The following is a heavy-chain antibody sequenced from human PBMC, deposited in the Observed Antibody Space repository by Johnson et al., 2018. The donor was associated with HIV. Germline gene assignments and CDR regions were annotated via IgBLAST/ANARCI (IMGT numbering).Heavy chain of an antibody. J-gene: IGHJ3*01. D-gene: IGHD6-19*01. Sequence: VQLVESGGGLVQPGGSLRLSCTASGFRFSSSWMHWVRQAPGKGLVWVSRINSDGGSTAYADSVKGRFTISRENTKDTLSLQMNSLRAEDTGVYYCAKPQLLADDIVNFWGQGTMVTVSS. CDR1: GFRFSSSW. V-gene: IGHV3-74*03. CDR3: AKPQLLADDIVNF. CDR2: INSDGGST.